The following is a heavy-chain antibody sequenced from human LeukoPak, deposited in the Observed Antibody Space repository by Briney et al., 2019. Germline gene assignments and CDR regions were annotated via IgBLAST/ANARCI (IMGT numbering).Heavy chain of an antibody. D-gene: IGHD4-11*01. CDR2: ISSNGRIT. J-gene: IGHJ4*02. CDR3: AREVTTTTAFDF. V-gene: IGHV3-30*03. CDR1: GSGFTFTTFG. Sequence: PGGSLRLSCAASGSGFTFTTFGLHWVRQAPGKGLEWVAVISSNGRITYYTDSVEGRFTISRDNSKNTVYLQMDSLRAEDTALYYCAREVTTTTAFDFWGQGTLVTVSS.